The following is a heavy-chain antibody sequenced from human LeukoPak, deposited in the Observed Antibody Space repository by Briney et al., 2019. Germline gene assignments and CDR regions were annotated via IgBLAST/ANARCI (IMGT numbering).Heavy chain of an antibody. CDR1: GYSISSGYY. CDR2: IYHSGST. V-gene: IGHV4-38-2*02. J-gene: IGHJ4*02. CDR3: ARDRSRITMVRGVKGAYYFDY. Sequence: LETLSLTCTVSGYSISSGYYWGWIRQPPGKGLEWIGSIYHSGSTYYNPSLKSRVTISVDTSKNQFSLKLSSVTAADTAVYYCARDRSRITMVRGVKGAYYFDYWGQGTLVTVSS. D-gene: IGHD3-10*01.